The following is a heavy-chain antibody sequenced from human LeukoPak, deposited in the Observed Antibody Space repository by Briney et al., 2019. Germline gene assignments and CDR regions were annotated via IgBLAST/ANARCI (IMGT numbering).Heavy chain of an antibody. V-gene: IGHV3-48*01. Sequence: PGGSLRLSCAASGFTFSSYSMNWVRQAPGKGLEWVSYISSSSSTIYYADSVKGRFTISRDNAKNSLYLQMNSLRAEDTAVYYCARGPLKTYYYDSSGSKTEYFQHWGQGTLVTVPS. CDR3: ARGPLKTYYYDSSGSKTEYFQH. J-gene: IGHJ1*01. CDR1: GFTFSSYS. D-gene: IGHD3-22*01. CDR2: ISSSSSTI.